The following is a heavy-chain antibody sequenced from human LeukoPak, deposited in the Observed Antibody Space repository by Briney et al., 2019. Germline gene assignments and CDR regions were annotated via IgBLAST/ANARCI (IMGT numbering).Heavy chain of an antibody. J-gene: IGHJ3*02. D-gene: IGHD6-19*01. CDR1: GGSISSYY. V-gene: IGHV4-59*12. CDR2: IYYSGST. Sequence: SETLSLTCTVSGGSISSYYWSWIRQPPGKGLEWIGYIYYSGSTNYNPSLKSRVTISVDTSKNQFSLKLSSVTAADTAVYYCARRAVAGTGSFAVAFDIWGQGTMVTVSS. CDR3: ARRAVAGTGSFAVAFDI.